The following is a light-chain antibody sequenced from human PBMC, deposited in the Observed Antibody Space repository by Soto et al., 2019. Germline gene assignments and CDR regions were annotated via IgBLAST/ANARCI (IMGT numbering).Light chain of an antibody. V-gene: IGLV1-47*02. CDR1: SSNIGSNY. CDR3: AAWDDSLSRVV. CDR2: SNN. J-gene: IGLJ2*01. Sequence: QSVLTQPPSASGTPGQRVTISCSGSSSNIGSNYVYWYQQLPGTAPKLLIYSNNQRPSGVPDRFSGSKSGTSASLAISGLRSEDEADYYCAAWDDSLSRVVFGGGTKLTVL.